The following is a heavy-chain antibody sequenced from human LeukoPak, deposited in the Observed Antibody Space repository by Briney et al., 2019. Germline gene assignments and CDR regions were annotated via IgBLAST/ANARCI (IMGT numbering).Heavy chain of an antibody. CDR1: DDSISDYY. V-gene: IGHV4-4*07. CDR3: ARGSFYIYSNYDYFDY. D-gene: IGHD4-11*01. J-gene: IGHJ4*02. CDR2: IYTSGST. Sequence: SETLSLTCTVSDDSISDYYWSWIRQPAGKGLEWIGRIYTSGSTNYNPSLKSRVTMSVDTSKNQFSLKLSSVTAADTAVYYCARGSFYIYSNYDYFDYWGQGTLVTVSS.